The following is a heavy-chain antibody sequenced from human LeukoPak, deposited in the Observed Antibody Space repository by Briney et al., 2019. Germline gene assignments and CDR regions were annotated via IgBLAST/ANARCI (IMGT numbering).Heavy chain of an antibody. CDR3: ARDPSGSFFNWFDP. CDR1: GGSISTYY. D-gene: IGHD1-26*01. V-gene: IGHV4-59*01. J-gene: IGHJ5*02. Sequence: PSETLSLTCTVSGGSISTYYWSWIRQPPGKGLEWLGYVYYSGGTNYNPSLKSRVTMSVDTSKNQFSLKLRSVTAADTAVYYCARDPSGSFFNWFDPWGQGTLVTVSS. CDR2: VYYSGGT.